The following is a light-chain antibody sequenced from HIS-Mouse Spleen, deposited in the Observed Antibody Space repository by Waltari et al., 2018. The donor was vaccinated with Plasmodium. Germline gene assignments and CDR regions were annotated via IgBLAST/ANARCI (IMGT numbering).Light chain of an antibody. V-gene: IGKV3-15*01. CDR2: GAS. CDR3: QQYNNWSFT. J-gene: IGKJ3*01. CDR1: QSVSSN. Sequence: EIVMTQSPATLAVSPGERATLSFRASQSVSSNLAWYQQKPCQAPRLLIYGASTRATGIPARFSGSGSGTEFPLTISSLQSEDFAVYYCQQYNNWSFTFGPGTKVDIK.